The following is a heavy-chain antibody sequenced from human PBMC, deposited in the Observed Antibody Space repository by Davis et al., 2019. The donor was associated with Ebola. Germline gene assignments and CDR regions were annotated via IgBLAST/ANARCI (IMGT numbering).Heavy chain of an antibody. CDR2: IGAAADT. D-gene: IGHD1-7*01. Sequence: GESLKISCAASGFSFSDYDMHWVRQVTGKGLEWVSAIGAAADTYYSGSVKGRFTISRENGENSLYLQMNSLRAGDTAVYYCAREAITGTTWYAFDVWGQGTMVTVSS. CDR1: GFSFSDYD. V-gene: IGHV3-13*01. CDR3: AREAITGTTWYAFDV. J-gene: IGHJ3*01.